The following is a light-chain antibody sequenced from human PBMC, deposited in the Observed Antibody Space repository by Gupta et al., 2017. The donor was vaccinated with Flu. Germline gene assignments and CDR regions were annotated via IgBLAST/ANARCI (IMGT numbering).Light chain of an antibody. CDR2: DAS. J-gene: IGKJ5*01. V-gene: IGKV3-11*01. Sequence: ENVVTQSPATLSSSPGERATLSCRASQSVSNYLVWYQQKPGQAPRLLIYDASNRATGIPARFSGSGSGTDFTLTISSLEPEDFAVYYCLQRSNWPITFGQGTRLEIK. CDR1: QSVSNY. CDR3: LQRSNWPIT.